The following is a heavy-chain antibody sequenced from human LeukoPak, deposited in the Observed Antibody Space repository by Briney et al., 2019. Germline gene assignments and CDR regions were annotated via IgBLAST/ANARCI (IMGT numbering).Heavy chain of an antibody. CDR2: ISYDGSNK. CDR3: AGDPGARGAGNFDY. V-gene: IGHV3-30-3*01. CDR1: GFTFSSYA. Sequence: GRSLRLSCAASGFTFSSYAMHWVRQAPGKGLEWVAVISYDGSNKYYADSVKGRFTISRDNSKNTLYLQMNSLRAEDTAVYYCAGDPGARGAGNFDYWGQGTLVTVSS. J-gene: IGHJ4*02. D-gene: IGHD3-10*01.